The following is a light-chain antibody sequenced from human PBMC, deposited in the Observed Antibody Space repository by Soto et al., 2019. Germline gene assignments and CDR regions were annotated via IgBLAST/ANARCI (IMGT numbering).Light chain of an antibody. CDR2: YNN. J-gene: IGLJ2*01. Sequence: QAVVTQPPSASETPGQTVSISCSGSNSNIASNTVNWYQHLPGTAPKLLIYYNNQRPSGVPDRFSGSKSGTSASLAISGLQSEDEADYYCAAWDDSLNGVVFGGGTKLTVL. CDR1: NSNIASNT. CDR3: AAWDDSLNGVV. V-gene: IGLV1-44*01.